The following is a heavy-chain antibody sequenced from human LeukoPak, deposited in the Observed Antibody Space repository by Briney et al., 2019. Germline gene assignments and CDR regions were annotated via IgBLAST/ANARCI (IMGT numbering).Heavy chain of an antibody. CDR1: GFTFRSHA. Sequence: GGSLRLSCVGSGFTFRSHAMSWVRQAPGKELEWVSVISGSGGGTYYADSVKGRFTISGDNPKNTVYLQMNSLRAEDTALYYCAKGGVYGDYYFDYWGQGTLVTVSS. D-gene: IGHD4-17*01. V-gene: IGHV3-23*01. CDR3: AKGGVYGDYYFDY. CDR2: ISGSGGGT. J-gene: IGHJ4*02.